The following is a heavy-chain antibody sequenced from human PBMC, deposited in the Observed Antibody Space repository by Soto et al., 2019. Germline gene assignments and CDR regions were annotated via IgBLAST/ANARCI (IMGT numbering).Heavy chain of an antibody. V-gene: IGHV4-61*01. CDR2: IYYSGST. J-gene: IGHJ6*02. CDR1: GGSVSSGSYY. CDR3: AREMEPSIYGMDV. Sequence: PSETLSLTCTVSGGSVSSGSYYWSWIRQPPGKGLEWIGYIYYSGSTNYNPSLKSRVTISVDTSKNQFSLKLSSVTAADTAVYYGAREMEPSIYGMDVWGQGTTVTVSS. D-gene: IGHD1-26*01.